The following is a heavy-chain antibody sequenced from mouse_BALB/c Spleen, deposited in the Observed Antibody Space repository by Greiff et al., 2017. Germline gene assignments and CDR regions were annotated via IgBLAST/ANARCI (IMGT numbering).Heavy chain of an antibody. CDR2: ISYSGST. CDR1: GDSITSGY. V-gene: IGHV3-8*02. D-gene: IGHD2-1*01. Sequence: EVQLQQSGPSLVKPSQTLSLTCSVTGDSITSGYWNWIRKFPGNKLEYMGYISYSGSTYYNPSLKSRISITRDTSKNQYYLQLNSVTTEDTATYYCAREEGGNLGNYFDYWGQGTTLTVSS. J-gene: IGHJ2*01. CDR3: AREEGGNLGNYFDY.